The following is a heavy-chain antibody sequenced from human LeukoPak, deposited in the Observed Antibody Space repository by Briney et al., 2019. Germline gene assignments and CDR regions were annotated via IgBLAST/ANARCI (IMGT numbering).Heavy chain of an antibody. D-gene: IGHD3-22*01. Sequence: GASLKTSWKGSGSRFTSYWIGLVRQMPGKGLGRVGIIYPGDSDTRYSPSFQGQVTISADKSISTAYLQWSSLKASDTAMYYCASLSIVVVSTDAFDIWGQGTMATVSS. CDR2: IYPGDSDT. CDR3: ASLSIVVVSTDAFDI. J-gene: IGHJ3*02. CDR1: GSRFTSYW. V-gene: IGHV5-51*01.